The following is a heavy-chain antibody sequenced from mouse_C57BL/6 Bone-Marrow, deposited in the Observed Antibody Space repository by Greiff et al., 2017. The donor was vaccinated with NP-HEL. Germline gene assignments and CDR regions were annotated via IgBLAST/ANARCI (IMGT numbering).Heavy chain of an antibody. D-gene: IGHD5-5*01. Sequence: DVHLVESGGGLVKPGGSLKLSCAASGFTFSDYGMHWVRQAPEKGLEWVAYISSGSSTIYYADTVKGRFTISRDNAKNTLFLQMTSLRSEDTAMYYCARPLETTPFAYWGQGTLVTVSA. J-gene: IGHJ3*01. V-gene: IGHV5-17*01. CDR3: ARPLETTPFAY. CDR1: GFTFSDYG. CDR2: ISSGSSTI.